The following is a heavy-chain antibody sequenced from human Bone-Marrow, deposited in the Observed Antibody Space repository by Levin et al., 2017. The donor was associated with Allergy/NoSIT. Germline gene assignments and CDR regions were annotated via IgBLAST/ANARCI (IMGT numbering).Heavy chain of an antibody. Sequence: PGGSLRLSCAASGFIFDKFAMSWVRQAPGKGLEWVSAISGRGGSRWYADSVKGRFTISRDISRNTVELQMNSLRAEDTAVYYCTKDMDSPADFVLVGPDVEHDYGMDVWGQGTTVTVSS. CDR2: ISGRGGSR. D-gene: IGHD2-8*02. V-gene: IGHV3-23*01. J-gene: IGHJ6*02. CDR1: GFIFDKFA. CDR3: TKDMDSPADFVLVGPDVEHDYGMDV.